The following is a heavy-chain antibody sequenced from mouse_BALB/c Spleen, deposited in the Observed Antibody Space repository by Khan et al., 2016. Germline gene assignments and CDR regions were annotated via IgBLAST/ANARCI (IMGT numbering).Heavy chain of an antibody. D-gene: IGHD1-3*01. CDR1: GFTFTYYG. J-gene: IGHJ2*01. CDR2: INANTGES. Sequence: QIQLVQSGPELKKPGETVKISCKASGFTFTYYGVNWVNQAPGKGFKWMGWINANTGESTYAEDFKGRFAFSLEPSASTAHLLIHNLRLADTATYFCTRGGYNYLFDYWGQGTTLTVSS. CDR3: TRGGYNYLFDY. V-gene: IGHV9-3*02.